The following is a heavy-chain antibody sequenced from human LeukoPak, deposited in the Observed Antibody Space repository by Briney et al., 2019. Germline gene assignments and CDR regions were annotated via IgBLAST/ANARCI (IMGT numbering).Heavy chain of an antibody. Sequence: ASVKVSCKASGGTFSSYAISWVRQARGQRLEWIGWIVVGSGNTNYAQKFQERVTITRDMSASTAYMELSSLRSDDTAVYYCAAGSEDYGDYVDAYWGQGTLVTVSS. D-gene: IGHD4-17*01. CDR1: GGTFSSYA. J-gene: IGHJ4*02. CDR3: AAGSEDYGDYVDAY. V-gene: IGHV1-58*02. CDR2: IVVGSGNT.